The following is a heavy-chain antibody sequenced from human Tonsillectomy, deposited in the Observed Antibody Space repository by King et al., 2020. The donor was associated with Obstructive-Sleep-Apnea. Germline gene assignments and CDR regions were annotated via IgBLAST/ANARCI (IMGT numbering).Heavy chain of an antibody. CDR2: ITSSGGST. D-gene: IGHD2-2*01. CDR1: GFTFSSYA. CDR3: AKDIVVVPTAMGV. Sequence: VQLVESGGGLVQPGGSLRLSCAASGFTFSSYAMSWVRQAPGKGLEWVSAITSSGGSTYYTDSLKGRFTISRDNSKNTLYLQMNSLRAEDTAVYYCAKDIVVVPTAMGVWGQGTLVTVSS. V-gene: IGHV3-23*04. J-gene: IGHJ4*02.